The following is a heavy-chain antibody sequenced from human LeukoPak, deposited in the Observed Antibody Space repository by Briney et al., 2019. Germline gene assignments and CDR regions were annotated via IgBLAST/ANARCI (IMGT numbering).Heavy chain of an antibody. CDR3: ANAGRTTASDF. CDR1: VFTFSSYT. J-gene: IGHJ4*02. Sequence: PGGSLRLSCTASVFTFSSYTMAWVRQAPGKGREWVSGINGVGGGTFYADSVKGRFTISRDNSKNTFYLQMNSLRAEDTATYYCANAGRTTASDFWGQGTLVIVSS. CDR2: INGVGGGT. V-gene: IGHV3-23*01. D-gene: IGHD1-14*01.